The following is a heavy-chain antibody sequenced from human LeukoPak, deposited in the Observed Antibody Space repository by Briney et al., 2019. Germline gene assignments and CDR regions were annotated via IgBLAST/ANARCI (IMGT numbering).Heavy chain of an antibody. CDR2: ISGSGGST. CDR3: ANPARYDILTGYYASIDY. Sequence: GGSLRLSCAASGFTFSSYAMSWVRQAPGKGLEWVSAISGSGGSTYYADSVKGRFTISRDNSKNTLYLQMNSLRAEDTAVYYCANPARYDILTGYYASIDYWGQGTLVTVSS. D-gene: IGHD3-9*01. J-gene: IGHJ4*02. CDR1: GFTFSSYA. V-gene: IGHV3-23*01.